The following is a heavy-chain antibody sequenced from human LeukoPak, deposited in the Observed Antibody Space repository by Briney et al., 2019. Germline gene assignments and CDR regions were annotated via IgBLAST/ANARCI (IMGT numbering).Heavy chain of an antibody. V-gene: IGHV1-18*01. J-gene: IGHJ6*02. D-gene: IGHD2-2*01. CDR3: ARVRSTSIYYYRMDV. CDR2: TSAYNGNT. CDR1: GYTFTRYG. Sequence: ASVKVSCKASGYTFTRYGISWVRQAPGQGLEWMGWTSAYNGNTNYAQKLQGRVTMTTDTSTSTAYMELRSLRSDDTAVYYCARVRSTSIYYYRMDVWGQGTTVTVSS.